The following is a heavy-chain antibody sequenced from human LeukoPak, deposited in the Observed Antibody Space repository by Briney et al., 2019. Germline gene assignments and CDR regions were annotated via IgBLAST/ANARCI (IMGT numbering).Heavy chain of an antibody. D-gene: IGHD6-13*01. CDR2: ISGSGGST. Sequence: GGSLRLSCTASGFTFRSYAMSWVRQAPGKGLEWVSAISGSGGSTYYADSVKGRFTISRDNSKNAVYLQINSLRAEDTAVYHCAKGFPGHSSPPLGLDYWGQGALVTVSS. V-gene: IGHV3-23*01. CDR1: GFTFRSYA. J-gene: IGHJ4*02. CDR3: AKGFPGHSSPPLGLDY.